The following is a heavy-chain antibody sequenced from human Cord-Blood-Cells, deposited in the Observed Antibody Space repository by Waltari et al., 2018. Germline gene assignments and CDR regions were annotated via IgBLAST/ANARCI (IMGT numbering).Heavy chain of an antibody. CDR2: INHSGST. V-gene: IGHV4-34*01. D-gene: IGHD3-3*01. Sequence: QVQLQQWGAGLLKPSETLSLTCAVYGGSFRGYYWSWIRQPPGKGLGWIGEINHSGSTNYNPSLKSRVTISVDTSKNQFSLKLSSVTAADTAVYYCARAYMFRGIFGVVITTHDAFDIWGQGTMVTVSS. CDR3: ARAYMFRGIFGVVITTHDAFDI. J-gene: IGHJ3*02. CDR1: GGSFRGYY.